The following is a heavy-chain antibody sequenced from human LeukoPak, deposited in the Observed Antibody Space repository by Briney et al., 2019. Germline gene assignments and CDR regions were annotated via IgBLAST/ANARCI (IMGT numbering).Heavy chain of an antibody. J-gene: IGHJ5*02. CDR3: ARGWLGWFDP. CDR2: IYHSGST. Sequence: SETLSLTCAVSGYSISSGYYWGWIRQPPGKGLEWIGSIYHSGSTYYSPSLKSRVAISVDTSKKQFSLKLSSVTAADTAVYYCARGWLGWFDPWGQGTLVTVSS. V-gene: IGHV4-38-2*01. D-gene: IGHD6-19*01. CDR1: GYSISSGYY.